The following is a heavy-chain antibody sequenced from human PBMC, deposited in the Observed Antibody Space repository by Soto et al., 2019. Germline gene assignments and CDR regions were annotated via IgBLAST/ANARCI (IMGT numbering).Heavy chain of an antibody. CDR3: ARDQCTGGYCYSSY. Sequence: QVQLQESGPGLVKPSQTLSLTCSVSGGSISYSGYYWSWIRLHPGKGLDWIGFISSGGSTYYDPSLKSRAPISIDTSLNQFSLRLTSVTAADTAVYYCARDQCTGGYCYSSYWGQGTLVTVSS. CDR1: GGSISYSGYY. J-gene: IGHJ4*02. D-gene: IGHD2-21*02. V-gene: IGHV4-31*03. CDR2: ISSGGST.